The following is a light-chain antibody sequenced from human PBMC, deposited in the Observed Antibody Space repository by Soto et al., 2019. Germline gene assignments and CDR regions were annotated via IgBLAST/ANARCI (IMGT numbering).Light chain of an antibody. Sequence: EIVMTQSPATLSVSPGGRATLSCRASQSVSTNLAWYQQKPGQSPRLLIYGASTRATGVPARFGGSGSGTVFTITISSLQSEDSALYYCQQYNDWPGGTFGQGTQLDIK. CDR2: GAS. CDR3: QQYNDWPGGT. V-gene: IGKV3-15*01. J-gene: IGKJ2*01. CDR1: QSVSTN.